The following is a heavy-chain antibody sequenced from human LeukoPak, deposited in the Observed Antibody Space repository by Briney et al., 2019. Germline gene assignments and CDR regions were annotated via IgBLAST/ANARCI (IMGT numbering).Heavy chain of an antibody. CDR3: ARGYQLPSLGYYYMDV. CDR1: GGSFSGYY. J-gene: IGHJ6*03. CDR2: INHSGST. D-gene: IGHD2-2*01. Sequence: SETLSLTCAVYGGSFSGYYWSWIRQPPGKGLEWIGEINHSGSTNYNPSLKSRVTISVDTSKNQFSLKLSSVTAADTAVYYCARGYQLPSLGYYYMDVWGKGTTVTVSS. V-gene: IGHV4-34*01.